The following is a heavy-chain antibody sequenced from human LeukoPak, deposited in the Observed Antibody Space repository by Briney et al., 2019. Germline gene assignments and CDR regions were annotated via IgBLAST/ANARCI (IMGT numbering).Heavy chain of an antibody. D-gene: IGHD4-17*01. CDR1: GYTFTDYY. J-gene: IGHJ4*02. Sequence: ASVKVSCKASGYTFTDYYMHWVRQAPGQGLEWMGWINPNSGGTNYAQKFQGRVTMTRDTSISTAYMELSSLRSDDTAVYYCARDRGVTTDLDYWGQGTLVTFSS. V-gene: IGHV1-2*02. CDR3: ARDRGVTTDLDY. CDR2: INPNSGGT.